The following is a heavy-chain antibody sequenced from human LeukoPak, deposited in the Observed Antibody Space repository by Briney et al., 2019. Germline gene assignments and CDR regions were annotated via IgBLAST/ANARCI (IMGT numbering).Heavy chain of an antibody. J-gene: IGHJ6*04. CDR2: IKQDGSEI. CDR3: AELGITMIRGV. D-gene: IGHD3-22*01. V-gene: IGHV3-7*01. CDR1: GFTFSTYW. Sequence: GGSLRLSCAASGFTFSTYWMSWVRQSPEKGLEWVANIKQDGSEIYYVDSVKGRFTISRDNAKNSLYLQMNSLRAEDTAVYYCAELGITMIRGVWGKGTTVTISS.